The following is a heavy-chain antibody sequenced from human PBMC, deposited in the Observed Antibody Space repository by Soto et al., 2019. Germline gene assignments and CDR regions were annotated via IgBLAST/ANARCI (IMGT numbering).Heavy chain of an antibody. V-gene: IGHV4-30-4*02. CDR2: IYYSGST. D-gene: IGHD3-22*01. CDR1: GGSISSGDYY. J-gene: IGHJ4*02. CDR3: AKDTYYDSSGSLDY. Sequence: SETLSLTCTVSGGSISSGDYYWSWIRQPPGKGLEWIGYIYYSGSTYYNPSLKSRVTISVDTSKNQFSLRAEDTALYYCAKDTYYDSSGSLDYWGQGTLVTVSS.